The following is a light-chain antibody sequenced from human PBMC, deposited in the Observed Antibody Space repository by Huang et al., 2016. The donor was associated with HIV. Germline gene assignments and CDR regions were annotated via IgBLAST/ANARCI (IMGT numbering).Light chain of an antibody. J-gene: IGKJ4*01. CDR2: GSS. CDR1: RSVSTN. V-gene: IGKV3-15*01. CDR3: HQYNNWLLS. Sequence: EIVMTQSPATLSVSPGQIVTLSCRANRSVSTNLAWYQQRHGKAPRLLIYGSSTKAPGIPARFSGSGSGTYFSLTISSLQSEDFSLYYCHQYNNWLLSFGGGTRV.